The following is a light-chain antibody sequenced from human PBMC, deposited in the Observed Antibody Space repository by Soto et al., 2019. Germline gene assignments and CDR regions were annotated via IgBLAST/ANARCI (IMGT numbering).Light chain of an antibody. CDR1: QSVSSS. J-gene: IGKJ2*02. CDR2: DAS. Sequence: EIVLTQSPATLSLSPGERATLSCRASQSVSSSLAWYQQKPGQAPRRLIYDASNRATDIPARFSGSGSGTDFTLTISSLEPEDFAVYYCQQRYNWPPWTFGQGTKLEIK. V-gene: IGKV3-11*01. CDR3: QQRYNWPPWT.